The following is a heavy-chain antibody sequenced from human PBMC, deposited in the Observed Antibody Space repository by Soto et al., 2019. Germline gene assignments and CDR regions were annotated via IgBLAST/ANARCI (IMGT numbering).Heavy chain of an antibody. CDR2: INHSGST. V-gene: IGHV4-34*01. D-gene: IGHD3-10*01. CDR1: GGSFSGYY. Sequence: SETLSLTCAVYGGSFSGYYWSWIRQPPGKGLEWIGEINHSGSTNYNPSLKSRVTISVDTSKNQFSLKLSSVTAADTAVYYCAXGPYYYGSGSYYNWFDPWGQGTLVTVSS. CDR3: AXGPYYYGSGSYYNWFDP. J-gene: IGHJ5*02.